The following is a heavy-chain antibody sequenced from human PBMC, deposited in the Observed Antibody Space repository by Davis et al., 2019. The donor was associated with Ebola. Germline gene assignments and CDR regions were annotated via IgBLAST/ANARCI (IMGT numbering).Heavy chain of an antibody. D-gene: IGHD4-11*01. CDR1: GFTFSSYA. CDR2: ISTGGGVT. CDR3: AKRSDYRSFDY. Sequence: PGGSQRLSCAASGFTFSSYAMSWVRQAPGKGLEWVSGISTGGGVTIYADSVKGRFTISRDNSKNTLYLQMNSLRGEDTAVYYCAKRSDYRSFDYWGQGTLVTVSS. V-gene: IGHV3-23*01. J-gene: IGHJ4*02.